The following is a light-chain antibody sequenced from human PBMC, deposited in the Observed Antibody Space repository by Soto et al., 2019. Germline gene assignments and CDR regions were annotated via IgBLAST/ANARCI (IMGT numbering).Light chain of an antibody. Sequence: TVMTHSPDTLSVSPWERATLSVRASQRVRSDLAWYQQKPGQAPRLLIYGASTRATGIPARFSGSGSGTEFTPTISSLRSEDVAVYYCQKYDNWPPNFGKGTQLEIK. CDR3: QKYDNWPPN. CDR2: GAS. CDR1: QRVRSD. V-gene: IGKV3-15*01. J-gene: IGKJ5*01.